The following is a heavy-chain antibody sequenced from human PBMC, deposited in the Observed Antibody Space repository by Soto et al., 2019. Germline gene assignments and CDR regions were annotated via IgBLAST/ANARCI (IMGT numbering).Heavy chain of an antibody. Sequence: EVQLVESGGGLVQPGGSLKLSCAASGFTFSGSAMHWVRQASGKGLEWVGRIRSKANSYATAYAASVKGRFTISRDDSKNTAYLQMNSLKTEDTAVYYCTRQETTVTNWGQGTLVTVSS. CDR3: TRQETTVTN. V-gene: IGHV3-73*01. CDR1: GFTFSGSA. J-gene: IGHJ4*02. D-gene: IGHD4-17*01. CDR2: IRSKANSYAT.